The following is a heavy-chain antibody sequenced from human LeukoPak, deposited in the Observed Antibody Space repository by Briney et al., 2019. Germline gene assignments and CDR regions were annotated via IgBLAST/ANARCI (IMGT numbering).Heavy chain of an antibody. CDR2: VNHSGST. J-gene: IGHJ4*02. Sequence: SETLSLTCTVSGGSISSSSYYWGWIRQPPGKGLEWIGEVNHSGSTNYNPSLKSRVTVSVDTSKNQFSLKLSSVTAADTAVYYCARASYCTNGVCWWDYWGQGTLVTVSS. CDR3: ARASYCTNGVCWWDY. CDR1: GGSISSSSYY. V-gene: IGHV4-39*07. D-gene: IGHD2-8*01.